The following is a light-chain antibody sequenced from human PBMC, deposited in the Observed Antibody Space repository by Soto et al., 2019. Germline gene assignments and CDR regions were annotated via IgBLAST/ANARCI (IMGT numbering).Light chain of an antibody. V-gene: IGKV1-6*01. Sequence: AIQMPQSPSSLAATVGDRVTITCRASQGIRNDLGRYQQKPGKAPKLLIYAASSLQSGVPSRFSGSGSGTDFTLTISSLQPEDFATYYCLQDHNYPPTFGQGTKVDI. CDR1: QGIRND. CDR2: AAS. J-gene: IGKJ1*01. CDR3: LQDHNYPPT.